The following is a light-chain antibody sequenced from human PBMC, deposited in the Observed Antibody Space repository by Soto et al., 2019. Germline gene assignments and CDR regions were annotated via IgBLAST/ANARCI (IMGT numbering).Light chain of an antibody. V-gene: IGKV3-15*01. CDR1: QSVSSN. Sequence: EIVMTQSPATLSVSPGERATLSCRASQSVSSNLAWYQQKPGQAPRLLIYGASTRATVIPARFSGIGSGTEFTLTISSLQSEDVAVYYCQQYNNWPPWTCGKGTKVEI. CDR2: GAS. J-gene: IGKJ1*01. CDR3: QQYNNWPPWT.